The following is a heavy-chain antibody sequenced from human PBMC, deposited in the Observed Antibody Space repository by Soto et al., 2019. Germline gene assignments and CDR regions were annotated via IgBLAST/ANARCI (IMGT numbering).Heavy chain of an antibody. CDR2: IRPIFGTA. CDR3: ARAPRYCSGGSCFPPYWYFDL. Sequence: QVQLVQSGAEVKKPGSSVKVSCKSSGGTFSSYAIIWVRQAPGRGLEWMCGIRPIFGTANYAQKFQGRVTITADESTSTAYMELSSLRSEDTAVYYCARAPRYCSGGSCFPPYWYFDLWGRGTLVTVSS. V-gene: IGHV1-69*01. J-gene: IGHJ2*01. CDR1: GGTFSSYA. D-gene: IGHD2-15*01.